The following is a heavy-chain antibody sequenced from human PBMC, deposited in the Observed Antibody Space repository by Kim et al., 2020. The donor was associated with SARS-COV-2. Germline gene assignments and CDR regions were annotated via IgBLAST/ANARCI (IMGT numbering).Heavy chain of an antibody. CDR3: AKGLNPGKSKTWDAFDI. CDR1: GFTFDDYA. V-gene: IGHV3-9*01. J-gene: IGHJ3*02. D-gene: IGHD1-26*01. Sequence: GGSLRLSCAASGFTFDDYAMHWVRQAPGKGLEWVSGISWNSGSLGYADSVKGRFTISRDNAKNSLYLQMNSLRVEDTALYYCAKGLNPGKSKTWDAFDIWGQGTMVTVSS. CDR2: ISWNSGSL.